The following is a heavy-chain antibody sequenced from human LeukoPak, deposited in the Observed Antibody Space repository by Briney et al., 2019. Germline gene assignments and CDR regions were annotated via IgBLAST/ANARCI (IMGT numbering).Heavy chain of an antibody. J-gene: IGHJ4*02. Sequence: ASVKVSCKASGYTFTGYYMHWVRQAPGQGLEWMGRINPNSGGTNYAQKFQGRVTMTRDTSISTAYMELSRLRSDDTAVYYCARDTEYYYDSSGTDYWGQGTLVTVSS. CDR3: ARDTEYYYDSSGTDY. CDR2: INPNSGGT. V-gene: IGHV1-2*06. CDR1: GYTFTGYY. D-gene: IGHD3-22*01.